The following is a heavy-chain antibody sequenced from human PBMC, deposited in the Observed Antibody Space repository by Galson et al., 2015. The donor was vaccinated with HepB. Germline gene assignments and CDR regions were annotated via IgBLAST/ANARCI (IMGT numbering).Heavy chain of an antibody. CDR3: AKDLLFCGGSCYRSPSYGMDV. Sequence: SLRLSCAASGFTFSSYTMSWVRQAPGKGLEWVSAISGSGGSTYYADSVKGRFTISRDNSKNTLYLQMNSLRAEDTAVYYCAKDLLFCGGSCYRSPSYGMDVWGQGTTVTVSS. J-gene: IGHJ6*02. CDR2: ISGSGGST. V-gene: IGHV3-23*01. D-gene: IGHD2-15*01. CDR1: GFTFSSYT.